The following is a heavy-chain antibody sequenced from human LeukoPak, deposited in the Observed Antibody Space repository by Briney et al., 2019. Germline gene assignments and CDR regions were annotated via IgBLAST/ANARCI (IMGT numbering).Heavy chain of an antibody. CDR1: HGYIKANY. Sequence: PSETLSLTCTVSHGYIKANYWTWLRQSPGQGLEWIGFIDDRGTTNYSPSLESRVTISVDTSKNQFSLNLTSVTAADTAIYYCARVVRGAVTSNWFDPWGQGTLVTVSS. D-gene: IGHD4-17*01. J-gene: IGHJ5*02. CDR3: ARVVRGAVTSNWFDP. CDR2: IDDRGTT. V-gene: IGHV4-59*01.